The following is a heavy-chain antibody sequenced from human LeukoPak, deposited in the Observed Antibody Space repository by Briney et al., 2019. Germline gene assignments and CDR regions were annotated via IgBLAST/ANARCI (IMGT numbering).Heavy chain of an antibody. D-gene: IGHD5/OR15-5a*01. CDR3: AKDLSATHGWYFHV. CDR2: MRYDESGK. J-gene: IGHJ2*01. V-gene: IGHV3-30*02. CDR1: GFTFSSYS. Sequence: QAGGSLRLSCAASGFTFSSYSMHWVRQAPGKGLEWVAFMRYDESGKYYADSVKGRFTMSRDISKNTLYLQMNSLRAEDTALYYCAKDLSATHGWYFHVWGRGTLVAVSS.